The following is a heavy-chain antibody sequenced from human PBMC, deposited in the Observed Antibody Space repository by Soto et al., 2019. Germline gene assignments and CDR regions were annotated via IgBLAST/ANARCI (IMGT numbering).Heavy chain of an antibody. V-gene: IGHV4-31*03. Sequence: QVQLQESGPGLVKLSQTLSLTCIVSADSMSSGGYYWSWIRQHPGKGLEWIGHSYSSGRTYYNPSLNSRVTLSVATSKNQSSLKLSSVTGAGTAVYYCATFIPVTGNDYWGQGTRVSVPS. CDR2: SYSSGRT. CDR3: ATFIPVTGNDY. CDR1: ADSMSSGGYY. J-gene: IGHJ4*02. D-gene: IGHD3-16*01.